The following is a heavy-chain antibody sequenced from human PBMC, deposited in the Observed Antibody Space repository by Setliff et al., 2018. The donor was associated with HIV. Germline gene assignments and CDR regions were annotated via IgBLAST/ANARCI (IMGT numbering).Heavy chain of an antibody. CDR1: GFIFSDYG. CDR2: ISYDGSNE. CDR3: ARPIMGQDAFDI. J-gene: IGHJ3*02. D-gene: IGHD2-8*01. Sequence: PGGSLRLSCAAAGFIFSDYGIHWVRQAPGRGLEWVAIISYDGSNEYYADSVEGRFTISRDNSKNTLYLQMNSLTEDDTSVYYCARPIMGQDAFDIWGQGTMVTVSS. V-gene: IGHV3-30*19.